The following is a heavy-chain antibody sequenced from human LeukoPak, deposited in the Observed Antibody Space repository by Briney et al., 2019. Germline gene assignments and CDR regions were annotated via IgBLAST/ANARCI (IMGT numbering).Heavy chain of an antibody. Sequence: PGGSLRLSCAASGFTFSSYSMKWVRQAPGKGLEWVSSISSSSSYIYYADSVKGRFTISRDNAKNSLYLQMNSLRAEDTAVYYCARVLRFLGYLYYYYMDVWGKGTTVTVSS. CDR2: ISSSSSYI. V-gene: IGHV3-21*01. D-gene: IGHD3-3*01. J-gene: IGHJ6*03. CDR1: GFTFSSYS. CDR3: ARVLRFLGYLYYYYMDV.